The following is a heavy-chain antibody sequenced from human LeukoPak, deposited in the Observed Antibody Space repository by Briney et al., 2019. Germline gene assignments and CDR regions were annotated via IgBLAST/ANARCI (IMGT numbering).Heavy chain of an antibody. Sequence: PGGSLRLSCAASGFTFTSYGMHWVRQVPGKGLEWVAVISYDGSNKYYVDSVKGRFTISRDNSKNTLYLQMDSLRAEDTAVFYCARGVDYYENSGTIDYWGQGTLVTVSS. CDR1: GFTFTSYG. CDR3: ARGVDYYENSGTIDY. D-gene: IGHD3-22*01. J-gene: IGHJ4*02. V-gene: IGHV3-30*03. CDR2: ISYDGSNK.